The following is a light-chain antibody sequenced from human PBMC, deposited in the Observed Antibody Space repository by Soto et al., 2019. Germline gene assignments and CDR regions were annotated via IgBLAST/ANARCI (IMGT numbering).Light chain of an antibody. CDR1: SSNIGAGYE. J-gene: IGLJ1*01. CDR2: GNN. Sequence: QLVLTQPPSVSGAPGQTVTISCTGSSSNIGAGYEVHWYRQLPGTAPKLLIFGNNHRPSGVPDRFSVSKSGTSGSLAITGLQAEDEADYFCQSFDSSLIIYVFGTGTKVTVL. CDR3: QSFDSSLIIYV. V-gene: IGLV1-40*01.